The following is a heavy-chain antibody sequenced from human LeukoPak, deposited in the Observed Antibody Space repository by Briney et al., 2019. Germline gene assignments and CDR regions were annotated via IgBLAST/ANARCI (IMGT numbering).Heavy chain of an antibody. CDR3: ARDLGGNSFDY. J-gene: IGHJ4*02. D-gene: IGHD4-23*01. CDR2: INPNSGGT. CDR1: GYTFTGHY. Sequence: ASVTVSCKASGYTFTGHYMHWVRQAPGQGLEWMGWINPNSGGTDYAQKSQGRVTVTGDTSISTAYMELSRLGSDDTAVYYCARDLGGNSFDYWGQGTLVTVSS. V-gene: IGHV1-2*02.